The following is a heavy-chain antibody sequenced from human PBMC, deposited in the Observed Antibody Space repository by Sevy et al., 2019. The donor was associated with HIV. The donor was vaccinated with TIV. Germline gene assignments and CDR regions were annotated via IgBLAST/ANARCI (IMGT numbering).Heavy chain of an antibody. Sequence: GGSLRLSCVASGFNFRNFWMSWVRQAPGNGLECVADIKQDGSEAYYVDSVKGRFTISRDNAKNSLYLQMNSLRDEDTAMYFCVRDKEVGASILDARGHGTPVTVSS. V-gene: IGHV3-7*03. J-gene: IGHJ4*01. CDR2: IKQDGSEA. CDR1: GFNFRNFW. D-gene: IGHD1-26*01. CDR3: VRDKEVGASILDA.